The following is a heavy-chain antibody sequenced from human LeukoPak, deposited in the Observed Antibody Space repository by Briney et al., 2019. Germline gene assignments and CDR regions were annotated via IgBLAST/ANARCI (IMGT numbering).Heavy chain of an antibody. Sequence: GGSLRLSCAASGFTFSNYAMSWVRQAPGKGLEWVSAISGSGGSTYYADSVKGRFTISRDNSKNTLYLQMNSLRAEDTAVYYCAKGSGYYGSGSYYPFDYWGQGTLVTVSS. CDR3: AKGSGYYGSGSYYPFDY. CDR2: ISGSGGST. D-gene: IGHD3-10*01. CDR1: GFTFSNYA. J-gene: IGHJ4*02. V-gene: IGHV3-23*01.